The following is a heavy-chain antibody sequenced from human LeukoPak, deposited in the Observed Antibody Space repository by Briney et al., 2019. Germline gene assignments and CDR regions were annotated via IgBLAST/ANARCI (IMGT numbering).Heavy chain of an antibody. Sequence: GGSLRLSCAASGFTVSGNSMSGVRQAPGKGVEWVSIIYNAGNTLYADSVKGRFTISRDNSKNTLSLQMNSLRAEDTAVYYCVSHSNTLTSYSFDYWGQGTLVTVSS. J-gene: IGHJ4*02. CDR1: GFTVSGNS. V-gene: IGHV3-53*01. D-gene: IGHD3-9*01. CDR3: VSHSNTLTSYSFDY. CDR2: IYNAGNT.